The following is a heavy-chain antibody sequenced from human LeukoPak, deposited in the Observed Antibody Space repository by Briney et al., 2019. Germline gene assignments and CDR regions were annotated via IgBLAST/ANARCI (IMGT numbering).Heavy chain of an antibody. CDR1: GYTFTSSA. J-gene: IGHJ6*03. D-gene: IGHD2-15*01. CDR2: INTNTGNP. Sequence: ASVKVSCKSSGYTFTSSAMNWVGPAPGQGLKWMGWINTNTGNPTYAQGFTGRFVFSLDTSVSTAYLQISSLKAEDTAVYYCARKSVAATPRDIVYQYSYMDVWGKGTTVTVSS. V-gene: IGHV7-4-1*02. CDR3: ARKSVAATPRDIVYQYSYMDV.